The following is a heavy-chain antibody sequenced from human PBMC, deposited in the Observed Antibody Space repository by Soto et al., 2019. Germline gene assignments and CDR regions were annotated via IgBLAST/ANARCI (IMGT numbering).Heavy chain of an antibody. CDR3: VRDFGWYFRSGYMDV. D-gene: IGHD6-19*01. CDR1: GFDFSSYS. Sequence: EVHLVESGGGLVKPGGSLRLSCAASGFDFSSYSMNWVRQAPGKGLEWVSSINEDSSYIYYAHSLRGRFTISRDHAKESLYLQMTSLRAEDTAVYYCVRDFGWYFRSGYMDVWGDGATVTVSS. J-gene: IGHJ6*03. CDR2: INEDSSYI. V-gene: IGHV3-21*01.